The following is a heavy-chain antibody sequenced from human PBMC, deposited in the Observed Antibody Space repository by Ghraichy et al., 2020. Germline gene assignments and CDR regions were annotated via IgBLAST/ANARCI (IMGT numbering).Heavy chain of an antibody. Sequence: GGSLRLSCAASGFNFNTYSMNWVRQIPGKGLEWVASISRDSMYIFYADSVKGRFTVSRDNAKNSLFLQMNSLRGEDTAVYYCVRGGSGYWGQGTLVTVSS. CDR2: ISRDSMYI. V-gene: IGHV3-21*06. CDR1: GFNFNTYS. J-gene: IGHJ4*02. CDR3: VRGGSGY. D-gene: IGHD3-16*01.